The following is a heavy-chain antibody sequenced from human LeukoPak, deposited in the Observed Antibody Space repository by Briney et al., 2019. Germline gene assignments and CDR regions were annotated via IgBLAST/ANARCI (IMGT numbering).Heavy chain of an antibody. CDR2: IHLGGTT. J-gene: IGHJ5*02. D-gene: IGHD3-22*01. CDR1: GGSISSFQW. Sequence: SETLSLTCAVSGGSISSFQWWSWVRQTPEKGLEWIGEIHLGGTTFYNPSLKSRVSMSIDKSKNQFSLNLNSVTAAGTAVYYCARVISSAWRQNDLWGQGTLVTVSS. CDR3: ARVISSAWRQNDL. V-gene: IGHV4-4*02.